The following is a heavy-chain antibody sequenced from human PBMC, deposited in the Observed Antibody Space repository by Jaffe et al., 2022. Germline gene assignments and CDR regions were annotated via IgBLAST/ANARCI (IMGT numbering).Heavy chain of an antibody. Sequence: QVQLQESGPGLVKPSETLSLTCAVSGYSISSGYYWGWIRQPPGKGLEWIGSIYHSGSTYYNPSLKSRVTISVDTSKNQFSLKLSSVTAADTAVYYCAGVVVRPTSPWYFDLWGRGTLVTVSS. CDR3: AGVVVRPTSPWYFDL. V-gene: IGHV4-38-2*01. J-gene: IGHJ2*01. CDR2: IYHSGST. CDR1: GYSISSGYY. D-gene: IGHD3-22*01.